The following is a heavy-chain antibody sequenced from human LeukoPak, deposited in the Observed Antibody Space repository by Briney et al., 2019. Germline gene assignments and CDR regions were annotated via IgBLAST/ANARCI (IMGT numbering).Heavy chain of an antibody. CDR1: GYTFTSYG. D-gene: IGHD6-6*01. CDR2: ISAYNGNT. V-gene: IGHV1-18*01. CDR3: AREFSGVSSSSADYYYYMDV. J-gene: IGHJ6*03. Sequence: GASEKVSCKASGYTFTSYGISWVRQAPGQGREWMGWISAYNGNTNYAQKLQGRVTMTTDTSTSTAYMELRSLRSDDTAVYYCAREFSGVSSSSADYYYYMDVWGKGTTVTVSS.